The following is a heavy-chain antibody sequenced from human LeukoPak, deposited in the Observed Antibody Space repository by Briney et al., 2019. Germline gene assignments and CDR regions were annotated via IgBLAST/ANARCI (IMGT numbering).Heavy chain of an antibody. CDR1: GFTFNLAW. CDR2: IYSGGST. Sequence: GGSLRLSCAASGFTFNLAWMSWVRQAPGKGLEWVSVIYSGGSTYYADSVKGRFTISRDNSKNTLYLQMNSLRAEDTAVYYCARVRVGATPIDAFDIWGQGTMVTVSS. CDR3: ARVRVGATPIDAFDI. D-gene: IGHD1-26*01. J-gene: IGHJ3*02. V-gene: IGHV3-53*01.